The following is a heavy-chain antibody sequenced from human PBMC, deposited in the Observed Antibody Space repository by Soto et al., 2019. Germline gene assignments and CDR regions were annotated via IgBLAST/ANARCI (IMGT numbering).Heavy chain of an antibody. CDR2: IYTSGST. V-gene: IGHV4-4*07. CDR1: GGSISSYY. CDR3: AREMLWFGRQTNWFDP. D-gene: IGHD3-10*01. J-gene: IGHJ5*02. Sequence: SETLSLTCTVSGGSISSYYWSWIRQPAGKGLEWIGRIYTSGSTYYNPSLKSRVTMSVDTSKNQFSLKLSSVTAADTAVYYCAREMLWFGRQTNWFDPWGQGTLVTVSS.